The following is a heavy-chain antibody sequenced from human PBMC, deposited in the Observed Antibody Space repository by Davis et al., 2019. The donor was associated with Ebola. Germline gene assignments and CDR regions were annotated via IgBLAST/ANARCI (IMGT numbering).Heavy chain of an antibody. CDR1: GFTFSSFS. CDR3: ARDRRFGEPTLPDY. D-gene: IGHD3-10*01. CDR2: ISSSSYTI. Sequence: GESLKISCAGSGFTFSSFSMNWVRQAPGMGLEWVSFISSSSYTIYYAESVKGRFTISRDNAKNSLFLEMYSLRDEDTAVYYCARDRRFGEPTLPDYWGPGTLVTVSS. J-gene: IGHJ4*02. V-gene: IGHV3-48*02.